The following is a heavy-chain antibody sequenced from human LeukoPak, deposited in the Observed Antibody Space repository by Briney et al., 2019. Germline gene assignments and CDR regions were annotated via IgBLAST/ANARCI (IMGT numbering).Heavy chain of an antibody. CDR1: GYTFTSYG. V-gene: IGHV1-18*01. J-gene: IGHJ6*03. D-gene: IGHD3-10*01. Sequence: GASVKLSCKASGYTFTSYGISWVREAPGQGLEWMGWISAYNGNTNYAQKLPGRVSITTDTSTSASYLDLRSLRSDDTAVYYCARVPIGGFGELLLYYYYYYMDVWGKGTTVTISS. CDR2: ISAYNGNT. CDR3: ARVPIGGFGELLLYYYYYYMDV.